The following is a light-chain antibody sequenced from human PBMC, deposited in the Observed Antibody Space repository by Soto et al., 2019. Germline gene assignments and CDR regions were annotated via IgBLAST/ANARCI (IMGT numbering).Light chain of an antibody. V-gene: IGKV3-11*01. CDR1: QSVSSY. CDR3: QQRSNWYT. Sequence: EIVLTQSPATLSLSPGERATLSCRASQSVSSYLAWYQQKPGQAPRLLIYDATNRATGIPARFSGFGSGKDFTLTISSLEPEDFAVYYCQQRSNWYTFGQGTKLEI. CDR2: DAT. J-gene: IGKJ2*01.